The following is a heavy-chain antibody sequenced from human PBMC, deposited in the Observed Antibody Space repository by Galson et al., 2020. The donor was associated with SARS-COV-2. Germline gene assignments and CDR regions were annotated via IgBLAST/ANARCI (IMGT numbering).Heavy chain of an antibody. J-gene: IGHJ4*02. CDR2: INPNSGGT. D-gene: IGHD4-17*01. CDR1: GYTFTGYY. Sequence: ASVKVSCKASGYTFTGYYMHWVRQAPGQGLEWMGWINPNSGGTNYAQKFQGRVTMTRDTSISTAYMELSRLRSDDTAVYYCARSLQPITLRWAPFDYWGQGTLVTVSS. CDR3: ARSLQPITLRWAPFDY. V-gene: IGHV1-2*02.